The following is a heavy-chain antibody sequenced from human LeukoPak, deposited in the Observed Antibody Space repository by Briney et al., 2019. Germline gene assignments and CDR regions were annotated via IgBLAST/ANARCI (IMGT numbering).Heavy chain of an antibody. CDR1: GGSISSYY. CDR2: IYYSGST. V-gene: IGHV4-59*08. CDR3: ASQSGYSSGWYPV. D-gene: IGHD6-19*01. J-gene: IGHJ4*02. Sequence: SETLSLTCTVSGGSISSYYWSWIRQPPGKGLEWIGYIYYSGSTNYNPSLKSRATISVDTSKNQFSLKLSSVTAADTAVYYCASQSGYSSGWYPVWGQGTLVTVSS.